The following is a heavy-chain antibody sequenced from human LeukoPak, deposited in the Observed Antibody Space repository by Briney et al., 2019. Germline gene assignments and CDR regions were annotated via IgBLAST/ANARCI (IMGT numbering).Heavy chain of an antibody. D-gene: IGHD3-22*01. V-gene: IGHV4-34*01. CDR1: GGSFSGYH. CDR2: INHSGST. J-gene: IGHJ4*02. CDR3: ARGPPTDYYDSSGFYYVFDY. Sequence: PSETLSLTCAVYGGSFSGYHWSWIRQPPGKGLDWIGEINHSGSTNYNPSLKSRVTISVNTSKNQFSMKLSSVTAADTAVYFCARGPPTDYYDSSGFYYVFDYWGQGTLVTVSS.